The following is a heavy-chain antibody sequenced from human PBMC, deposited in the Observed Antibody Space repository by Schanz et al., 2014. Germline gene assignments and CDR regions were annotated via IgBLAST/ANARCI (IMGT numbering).Heavy chain of an antibody. D-gene: IGHD3-10*01. CDR1: GFTLSNYA. CDR2: LSEGGGGT. V-gene: IGHV3-23*04. Sequence: VQLVESGGGLAQPGGSLRLSCAASGFTLSNYAMSWVRQAPGKGLEWVSALSEGGGGTHYADSVRGRFTISSDSSKNTLYLQMSSLRADDTAVYYCAKGRFGELSAFDIWGQGTMVTVSS. J-gene: IGHJ3*02. CDR3: AKGRFGELSAFDI.